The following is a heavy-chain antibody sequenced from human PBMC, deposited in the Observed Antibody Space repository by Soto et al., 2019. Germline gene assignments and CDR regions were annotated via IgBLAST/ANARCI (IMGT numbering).Heavy chain of an antibody. J-gene: IGHJ6*03. CDR3: ANYGAAAMPVYYYMDV. V-gene: IGHV3-23*01. Sequence: GGSLRLSCAASGFTFSSYAMSWVRQAPGKGLEWVSAISGSGGSTYYADSVKGRFTISRDNSKNTLYLQMNSLRAEDTAVYYCANYGAAAMPVYYYMDVWGKGTTVTVSS. CDR2: ISGSGGST. CDR1: GFTFSSYA. D-gene: IGHD2-2*01.